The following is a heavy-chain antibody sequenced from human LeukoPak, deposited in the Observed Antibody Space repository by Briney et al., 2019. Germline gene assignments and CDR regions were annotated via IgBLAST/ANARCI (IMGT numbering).Heavy chain of an antibody. D-gene: IGHD4-23*01. CDR2: INPNSGGT. CDR1: GYTFTGYY. V-gene: IGHV1-2*04. Sequence: ASVKVSCKASGYTFTGYYMHWVRQAPRQGLEWTGWINPNSGGTNYAQKFQGWVTMTRDTSISTAYMELSRLRSDDTAVYYCARDKAVTTEVTQHFQHWGQGTLVTVSS. J-gene: IGHJ1*01. CDR3: ARDKAVTTEVTQHFQH.